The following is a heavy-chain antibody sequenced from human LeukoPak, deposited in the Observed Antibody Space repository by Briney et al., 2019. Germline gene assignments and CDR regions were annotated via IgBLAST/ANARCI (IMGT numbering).Heavy chain of an antibody. CDR2: ISGSTGST. J-gene: IGHJ4*02. CDR3: AKVRVYAKGYYFDY. CDR1: GFTFSNYA. V-gene: IGHV3-23*01. Sequence: GGSLRLSCAASGFTFSNYAMNWVRQAPGKGLEWVSLISGSTGSTYYADSVKGRFTISRDNSKNTLYLQMNSLRAEDSAVYYCAKVRVYAKGYYFDYWGQGTLVTVSS. D-gene: IGHD2-8*01.